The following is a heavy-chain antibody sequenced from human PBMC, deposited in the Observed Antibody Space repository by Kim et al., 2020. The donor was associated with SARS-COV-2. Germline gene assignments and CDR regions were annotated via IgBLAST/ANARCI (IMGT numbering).Heavy chain of an antibody. Sequence: ASVKVSCKASGYSFKRYAMNWVRQAPGQGLEWMGWINTNTGNPTYAQGFTGRFVFSLDTSVSTAYLQINGLRADDSGVYYCVRDSHPLDVAQAPPHLDYWGQGALVTVSS. CDR2: INTNTGNP. CDR1: GYSFKRYA. V-gene: IGHV7-4-1*02. D-gene: IGHD2-15*01. J-gene: IGHJ4*02. CDR3: VRDSHPLDVAQAPPHLDY.